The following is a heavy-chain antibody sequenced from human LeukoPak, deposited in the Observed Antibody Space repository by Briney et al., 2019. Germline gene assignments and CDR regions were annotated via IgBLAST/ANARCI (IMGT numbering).Heavy chain of an antibody. CDR2: INPNSGGT. J-gene: IGHJ4*02. CDR3: AREYCSSTSCYYGGDY. CDR1: GYIFTGYY. Sequence: ASVKVSCKASGYIFTGYYMHWVRQAPGQGLEWMGWINPNSGGTNYAQKFQGRVTMTRDTSISTAYMELSRLRSDDTAVYYCAREYCSSTSCYYGGDYWGQGTLVTVSS. D-gene: IGHD2-2*01. V-gene: IGHV1-2*02.